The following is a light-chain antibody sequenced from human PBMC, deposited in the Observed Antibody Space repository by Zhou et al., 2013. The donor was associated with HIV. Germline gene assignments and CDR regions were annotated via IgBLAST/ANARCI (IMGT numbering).Light chain of an antibody. J-gene: IGKJ1*01. CDR2: AAS. Sequence: DIQMTQSPSSLSASVGDRVTITCRASQSISSYLNWYLQKPGKAPKLLIYAASSLQSGVPSRFSGSGSGTDFTLTISSLQPEDFATYSCQQSYSSPWTFGQGTKVEIK. CDR1: QSISSY. CDR3: QQSYSSPWT. V-gene: IGKV1-39*01.